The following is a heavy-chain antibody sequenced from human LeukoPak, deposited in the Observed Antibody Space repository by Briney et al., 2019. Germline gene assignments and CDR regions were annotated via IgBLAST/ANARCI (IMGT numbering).Heavy chain of an antibody. V-gene: IGHV3-33*01. CDR1: GFTFSSYG. Sequence: PGRSLRLSCAASGFTFSSYGMHWVRQAPGKGLEWVAVIWYDGSNKYYADSVKGRFTISRDNSKNTLYLQMNSLTAEDTAVYYCARDRRIVGGFDYWGRGTLVTVSS. J-gene: IGHJ4*02. CDR3: ARDRRIVGGFDY. CDR2: IWYDGSNK. D-gene: IGHD1-26*01.